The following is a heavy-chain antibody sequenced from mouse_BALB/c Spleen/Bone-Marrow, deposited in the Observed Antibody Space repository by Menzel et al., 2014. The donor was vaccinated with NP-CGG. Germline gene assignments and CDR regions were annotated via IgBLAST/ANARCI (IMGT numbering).Heavy chain of an antibody. Sequence: VQLQQSGAELVRPGASVTLSCKASGYTFTDYDMHWVKQTPVHGLEWIGAIDPETGGTAYNQKFKGKATLTADKSSSTAYMELRSLTSEDSAVYYCTRSETGPFAYWGQGTLVTVSA. CDR3: TRSETGPFAY. CDR1: GYTFTDYD. D-gene: IGHD4-1*01. CDR2: IDPETGGT. J-gene: IGHJ3*01. V-gene: IGHV1-15*01.